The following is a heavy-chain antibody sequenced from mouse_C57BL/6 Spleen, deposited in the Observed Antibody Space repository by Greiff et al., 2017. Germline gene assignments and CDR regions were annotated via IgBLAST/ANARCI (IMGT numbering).Heavy chain of an antibody. CDR2: IYPGDGDT. Sequence: VMLQQSGPELVKPGASVKISCKASGYAFSSSWLNWVKQRPGKGLEWIGRIYPGDGDTNYNGKFKGKATLTADKSSRTAYMQLSSLTSEDSAVYFCARSSMVTSDYWGQGTTLTVSS. V-gene: IGHV1-82*01. D-gene: IGHD2-2*01. J-gene: IGHJ2*01. CDR1: GYAFSSSW. CDR3: ARSSMVTSDY.